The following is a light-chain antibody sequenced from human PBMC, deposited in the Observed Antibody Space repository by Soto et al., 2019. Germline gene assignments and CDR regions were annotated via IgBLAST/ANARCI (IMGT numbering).Light chain of an antibody. J-gene: IGKJ1*01. CDR3: QQSFSAPPT. CDR1: QPISTY. V-gene: IGKV1-39*01. Sequence: VGDRVTITCRAIQPISTYLNWYQQKPGKAPKVLIYAASSLQAGVPLRFSGSESGTDSTLTISSLQPEDFATYYCQQSFSAPPTFGQGTKVDIK. CDR2: AAS.